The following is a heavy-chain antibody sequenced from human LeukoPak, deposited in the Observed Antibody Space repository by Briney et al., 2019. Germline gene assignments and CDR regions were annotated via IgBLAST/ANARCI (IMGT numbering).Heavy chain of an antibody. Sequence: ASVKVSCKASGYTFTSYYMHWVRQAPGQGLEWMGIINPSGGSTSYAQRFQGRVTITRDTSASTAYMELSSLRSEDTAVYYCARLTSGITYYFDYWGQGTLVTVSS. D-gene: IGHD3-16*01. CDR2: INPSGGST. V-gene: IGHV1-46*01. CDR3: ARLTSGITYYFDY. J-gene: IGHJ4*02. CDR1: GYTFTSYY.